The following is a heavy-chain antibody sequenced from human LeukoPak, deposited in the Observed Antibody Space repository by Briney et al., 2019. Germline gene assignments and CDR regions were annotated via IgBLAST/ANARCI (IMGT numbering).Heavy chain of an antibody. CDR1: GYTFAGYY. CDR2: INPNSGGT. CDR3: ARDGENLRPDAFDI. D-gene: IGHD3-10*01. V-gene: IGHV1-2*02. Sequence: GASVKVSCKASGYTFAGYYMHWVRQAPGQGLEWMGWINPNSGGTNYAQKLQGRVTMTTDTSTSTAYMELRSLRSEDTAVYYCARDGENLRPDAFDIWGQGTMVTVSS. J-gene: IGHJ3*02.